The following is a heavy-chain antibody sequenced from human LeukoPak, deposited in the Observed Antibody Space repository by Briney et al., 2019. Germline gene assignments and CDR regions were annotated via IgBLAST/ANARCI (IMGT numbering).Heavy chain of an antibody. Sequence: GASLRLSCSASGFTFSIYAMTWVRQAPGKGLEWVSAISGSGGSTYYADSVKGRFTISRDNSKNTLYLQMNSLRAEDTAVYYCAKCRGSSWNYFDYWGQGTLVTVSS. CDR1: GFTFSIYA. J-gene: IGHJ4*02. CDR2: ISGSGGST. V-gene: IGHV3-23*01. D-gene: IGHD1-20*01. CDR3: AKCRGSSWNYFDY.